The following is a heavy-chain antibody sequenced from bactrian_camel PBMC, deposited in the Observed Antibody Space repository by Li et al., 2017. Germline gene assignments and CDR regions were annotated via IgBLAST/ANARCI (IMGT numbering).Heavy chain of an antibody. J-gene: IGHJ4*01. V-gene: IGHV3S53*01. CDR3: TAEFKAYPIYAPASCLRPDYNY. Sequence: HVQLVESGGGSVETGGSLRLSCAASGITYCMAWFRQSPGNQREGIAAIYTGGGDEHYAESVKGRFTISQDVAKKTMYLQMDSLKPEDSAMYSCTAEFKAYPIYAPASCLRPDYNYWGQGTQVTVS. D-gene: IGHD1*01. CDR2: IYTGGGDE. CDR1: GITYC.